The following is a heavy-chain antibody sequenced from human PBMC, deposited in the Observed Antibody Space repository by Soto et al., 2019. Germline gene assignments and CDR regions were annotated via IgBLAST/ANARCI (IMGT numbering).Heavy chain of an antibody. D-gene: IGHD1-1*01. CDR1: GFSFTTYW. CDR3: ARHVVGARGWVEEPL. V-gene: IGHV5-10-1*01. CDR2: IDPSDSYT. J-gene: IGHJ4*02. Sequence: PGESLKISCKGSGFSFTTYWIAWVRQMPGKGLEWMGRIDPSDSYTNYSPSFQGHVTISADKSISTAYLQWSSLKASDTAMYYCARHVVGARGWVEEPLWGQGTLVTVSS.